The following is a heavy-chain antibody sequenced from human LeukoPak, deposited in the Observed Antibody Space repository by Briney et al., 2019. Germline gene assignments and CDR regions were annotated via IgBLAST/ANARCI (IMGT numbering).Heavy chain of an antibody. J-gene: IGHJ4*02. D-gene: IGHD3-9*01. CDR3: ARATYDLLTGYYLDS. CDR2: SYYTGST. V-gene: IGHV4-31*03. CDR1: GGFITSGRYY. Sequence: TLSLTCSVSGGFITSGRYYWTWIRQYPEKGLEWIGYSYYTGSTHYKLSLKSRAAISLDKSKNQFSLNLTSATAADTAVYYCARATYDLLTGYYLDSWGQGTLVTVSS.